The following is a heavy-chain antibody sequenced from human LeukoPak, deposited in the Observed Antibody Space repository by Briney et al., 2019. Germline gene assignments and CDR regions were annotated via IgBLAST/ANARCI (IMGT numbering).Heavy chain of an antibody. CDR3: ARGRGCSSMSCYPDY. Sequence: PGGSLRLSCAASGFSFSGYNINWVRQAPGKGLEWVSSISPSSSYIYYADSVKGRFTVSRDNAKNSVYLQMNSLRAEDTAVYYCARGRGCSSMSCYPDYWGQGTLVTVSS. V-gene: IGHV3-21*01. CDR1: GFSFSGYN. D-gene: IGHD2-2*01. J-gene: IGHJ4*02. CDR2: ISPSSSYI.